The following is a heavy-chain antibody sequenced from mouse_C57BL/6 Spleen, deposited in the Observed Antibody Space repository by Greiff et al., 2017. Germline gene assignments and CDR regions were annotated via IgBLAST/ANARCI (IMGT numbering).Heavy chain of an antibody. CDR3: ARYGAGAMDY. D-gene: IGHD1-2*01. V-gene: IGHV1-7*01. J-gene: IGHJ4*01. Sequence: QVQLQQSGAELAKPGASVKLSCKASGYTFTSYWMHWVKQRPGQGLEWIGYINPSSGYTKYNQKFKDKDTLTADKSSSTAYMQLSSLTYEDSAVYYCARYGAGAMDYWGQGTSVTVSS. CDR2: INPSSGYT. CDR1: GYTFTSYW.